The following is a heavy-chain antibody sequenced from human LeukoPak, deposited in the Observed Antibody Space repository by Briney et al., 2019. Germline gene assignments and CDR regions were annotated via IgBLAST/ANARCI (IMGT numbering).Heavy chain of an antibody. CDR2: IYHSGNT. J-gene: IGHJ6*03. V-gene: IGHV4-38-2*02. Sequence: SETLSLTCTVSGYSISSAYYWGWIRQPPGKGLEWIGSIYHSGNTYYSPSLKSRVTISIDTSKNQFSLKLSSVTAADTAVYYCARSTYYDFWSGYRGDYYMDVWGKGTTVTVSS. CDR1: GYSISSAYY. CDR3: ARSTYYDFWSGYRGDYYMDV. D-gene: IGHD3-3*01.